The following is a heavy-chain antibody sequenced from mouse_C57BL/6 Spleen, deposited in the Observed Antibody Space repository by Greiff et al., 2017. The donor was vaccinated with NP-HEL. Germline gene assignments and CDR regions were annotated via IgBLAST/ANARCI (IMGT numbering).Heavy chain of an antibody. Sequence: QVHVKQPGAELVRPGSSVKLSCKASGYTFTSYWMDWVKQRPGQGLEWIGNIYSSDSATHYNQKFKDKATLTVDKSSSTAYMQLRRLTSEDFEVYYCARRESYDSAMDYWGHGTSVTVSS. J-gene: IGHJ4*01. CDR3: ARRESYDSAMDY. V-gene: IGHV1-61*01. CDR2: IYSSDSAT. D-gene: IGHD2-12*01. CDR1: GYTFTSYW.